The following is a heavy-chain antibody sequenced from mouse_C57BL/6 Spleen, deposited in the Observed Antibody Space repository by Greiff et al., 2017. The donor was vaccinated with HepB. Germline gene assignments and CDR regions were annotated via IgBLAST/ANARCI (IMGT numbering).Heavy chain of an antibody. CDR1: GYTFTSYW. V-gene: IGHV1-69*01. Sequence: VQLQQPGAELVMPGASVKLSCKASGYTFTSYWMHWVKQRPGQGLEWIGEIDPSDSYTNYNQKFKGKSTLTVDKSSSTAYMQLSSLTSEDSAVYYCARGRGFDVWGTGTTVTVSS. J-gene: IGHJ1*03. CDR3: ARGRGFDV. CDR2: IDPSDSYT.